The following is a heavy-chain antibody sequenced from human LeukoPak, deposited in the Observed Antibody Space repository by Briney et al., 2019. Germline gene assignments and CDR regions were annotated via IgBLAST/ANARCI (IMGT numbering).Heavy chain of an antibody. Sequence: GGSLRLSCAASGFTFNSYGMHWVRQAPGKGLEWVAVISYDGPNKYYADSVKGRFTISRDDSKSTLYLQMNSLRPEDTAVYYCAREKLPSGYSFLTDYWGQGTLVTVSS. CDR3: AREKLPSGYSFLTDY. CDR1: GFTFNSYG. D-gene: IGHD5-18*01. J-gene: IGHJ4*02. V-gene: IGHV3-30*03. CDR2: ISYDGPNK.